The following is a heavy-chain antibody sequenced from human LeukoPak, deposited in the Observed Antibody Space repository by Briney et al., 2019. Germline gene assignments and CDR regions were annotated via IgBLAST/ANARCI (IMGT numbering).Heavy chain of an antibody. CDR3: ARDGDYGDPDIYFDY. CDR1: GGSISSYY. CDR2: IYTSGST. Sequence: SETLSLTCTVSGGSISSYYWSWIRQPPGKGLEWIGRIYTSGSTNYNPSLKSRVTISVDTSKNQFSLKLSSVTAADTAVYYCARDGDYGDPDIYFDYWGQGTLVTVSS. V-gene: IGHV4-4*08. J-gene: IGHJ4*02. D-gene: IGHD4-17*01.